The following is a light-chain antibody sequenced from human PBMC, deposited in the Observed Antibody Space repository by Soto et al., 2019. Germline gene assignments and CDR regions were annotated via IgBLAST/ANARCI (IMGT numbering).Light chain of an antibody. J-gene: IGKJ1*01. CDR1: QSVSSN. CDR3: QQYNNWPWT. Sequence: EIVMTQSPATLSVSPGERTTISCRASQSVSSNLAWYQQKPGQAPRLLIYGASTRATGIPARFSGSGSGTEFTLTISSLQSEDFAVYYCQQYNNWPWTFGQGNKV. CDR2: GAS. V-gene: IGKV3-15*01.